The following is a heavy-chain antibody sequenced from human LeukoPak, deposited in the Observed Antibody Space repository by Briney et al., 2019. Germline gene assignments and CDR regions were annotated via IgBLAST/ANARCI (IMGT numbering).Heavy chain of an antibody. CDR2: IYYSGST. CDR1: GGSISSSSYY. CDR3: ARDADFWSGYHYYYYYMDV. V-gene: IGHV4-39*02. J-gene: IGHJ6*03. D-gene: IGHD3-3*01. Sequence: SETLSLTCTVSGGSISSSSYYWGWIRQPPGKGLEWIGSIYYSGSTYYNPSLKSRVTISVDTSKNQFSLKLSSVTAADTAVYYCARDADFWSGYHYYYYYMDVWGKGTTVTVSS.